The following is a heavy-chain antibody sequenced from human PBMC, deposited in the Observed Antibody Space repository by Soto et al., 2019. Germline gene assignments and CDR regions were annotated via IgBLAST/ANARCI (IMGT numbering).Heavy chain of an antibody. D-gene: IGHD2-2*01. Sequence: ASETLSLTCTVSGGSISSGDYYWSWIRQPPGKGLEWIGYIYYSGSTYYNPSLKSRVTISVDTSKNQFSLKLSSVTAADTAVYYCARGVVVPAAMFAHYYYGTDVRGQGTTVTVSS. CDR3: ARGVVVPAAMFAHYYYGTDV. CDR1: GGSISSGDYY. CDR2: IYYSGST. V-gene: IGHV4-30-4*01. J-gene: IGHJ6*02.